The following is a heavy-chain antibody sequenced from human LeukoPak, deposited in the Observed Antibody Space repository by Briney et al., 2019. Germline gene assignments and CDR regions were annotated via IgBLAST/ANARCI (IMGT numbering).Heavy chain of an antibody. Sequence: GGSLRLSCAASGFTFSDYYMSWIRQAPGKGLEWVSYISSSSSYIYYADSVKGRFTISRDNAKNSLYLQMNSLRAEDTAVYYCARAPYYYDSSGLYYYMDVWGKGTTVTVSS. J-gene: IGHJ6*03. CDR2: ISSSSSYI. CDR1: GFTFSDYY. D-gene: IGHD3-22*01. CDR3: ARAPYYYDSSGLYYYMDV. V-gene: IGHV3-11*06.